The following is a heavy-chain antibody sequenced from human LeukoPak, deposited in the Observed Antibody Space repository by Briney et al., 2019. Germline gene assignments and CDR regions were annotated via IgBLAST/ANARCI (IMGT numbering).Heavy chain of an antibody. CDR2: IYPGDSDT. D-gene: IGHD3-22*01. CDR1: GYSFTSYW. V-gene: IGHV5-51*01. CDR3: ARRRVESSGYPLDGFDI. Sequence: GESLKISCKGCGYSFTSYWIGWVRQMPGKGLEWMGIIYPGDSDTRYSPSFQGQVTISADKSISTAYLQWSSLKASDTAMYYCARRRVESSGYPLDGFDIWGQGTMVTVSS. J-gene: IGHJ3*02.